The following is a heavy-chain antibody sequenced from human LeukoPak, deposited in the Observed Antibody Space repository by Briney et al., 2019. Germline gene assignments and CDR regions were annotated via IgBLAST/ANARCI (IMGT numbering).Heavy chain of an antibody. Sequence: PGRSLRLSCAASAFTLSSYSMSWVRQAHGKGLEWVSAISGSGGSTYYADSVKGRFTISRDNSKNTLYLQMNSLRAEDTAVYYCAKESLDYYDSSGYYYILAFDYWGQGTLVTVSS. CDR2: ISGSGGST. CDR3: AKESLDYYDSSGYYYILAFDY. D-gene: IGHD3-22*01. CDR1: AFTLSSYS. V-gene: IGHV3-23*01. J-gene: IGHJ4*02.